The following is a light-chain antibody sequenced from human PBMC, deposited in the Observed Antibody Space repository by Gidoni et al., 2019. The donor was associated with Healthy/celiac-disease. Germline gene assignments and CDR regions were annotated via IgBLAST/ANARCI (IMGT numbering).Light chain of an antibody. J-gene: IGKJ3*01. CDR3: QQLNSYRGFT. Sequence: DPVSITCRSSQSISSYLAWYQQKPGNVPKLLIYAASTLQSGVPSRFSGSGYGTEFTLTISSLQYEDFATYYCQQLNSYRGFTFGPGTKVDIK. CDR1: QSISSY. CDR2: AAS. V-gene: IGKV1-9*01.